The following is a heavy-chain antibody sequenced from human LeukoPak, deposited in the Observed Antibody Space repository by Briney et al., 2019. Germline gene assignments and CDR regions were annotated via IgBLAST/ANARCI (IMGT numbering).Heavy chain of an antibody. V-gene: IGHV3-48*01. D-gene: IGHD6-13*01. CDR2: LSRDTTAI. CDR1: GFTFNIYS. J-gene: IGHJ4*02. CDR3: ARSSWYDDFDY. Sequence: PGGSLRLSCAASGFTFNIYSMNWVRQAPGKGLEWISYLSRDTTAIYYADSVKGRFTISRGNAKNSLYLQMNSLRAEDTAMYYCARSSWYDDFDYLGQGTLVTVSS.